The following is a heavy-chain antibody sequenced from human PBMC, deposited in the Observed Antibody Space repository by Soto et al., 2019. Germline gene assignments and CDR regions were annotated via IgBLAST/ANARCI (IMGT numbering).Heavy chain of an antibody. CDR1: GGTFSSYT. Sequence: SVKVSCKASGGTFSSYTISWVRQAPGQGLEWMGRIIPILGIANYAQKFQGRVAITADKSTSTAYMELSSLRSEDTAVYYCARDGVVPAASLGAFDIWGQGTMVTVSS. V-gene: IGHV1-69*04. CDR3: ARDGVVPAASLGAFDI. CDR2: IIPILGIA. J-gene: IGHJ3*02. D-gene: IGHD2-2*01.